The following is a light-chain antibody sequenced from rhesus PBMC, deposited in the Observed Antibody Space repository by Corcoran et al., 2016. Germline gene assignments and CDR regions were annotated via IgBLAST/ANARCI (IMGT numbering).Light chain of an antibody. CDR2: KAS. Sequence: DIQMTQSPSSLSASVGDRVTITCRASENVNNYLNWSQQKPGKAPKLLIYKASTLQSGVPSRFSGSGSGTDYPFTISSLQPEDVATYYCQHGYGTPYSFGQGTKVEIK. V-gene: IGKV1-74*01. J-gene: IGKJ2*01. CDR1: ENVNNY. CDR3: QHGYGTPYS.